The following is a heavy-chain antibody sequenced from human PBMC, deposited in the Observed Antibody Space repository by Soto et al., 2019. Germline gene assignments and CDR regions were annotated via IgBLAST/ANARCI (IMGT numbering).Heavy chain of an antibody. J-gene: IGHJ4*02. CDR1: GYTFSSYG. Sequence: QVQLVQSGAEVKKPGASVKVSCKASGYTFSSYGFSWVRQAPGQGLEWMGWINAYNGNTNYAQKLQGRVTMTTDTCTSTAYMELRSLRSEDTAVYYCARSLPPIDYWGQGTLVTVSS. V-gene: IGHV1-18*01. CDR3: ARSLPPIDY. CDR2: INAYNGNT. D-gene: IGHD1-26*01.